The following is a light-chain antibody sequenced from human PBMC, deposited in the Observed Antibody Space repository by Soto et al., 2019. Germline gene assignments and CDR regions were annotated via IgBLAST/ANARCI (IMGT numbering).Light chain of an antibody. CDR3: QQRSSWLWT. Sequence: EIEMTQSPATLSVSPGERATLSCRASQFVSSYLAWYQQKPGQAPRLLIYDASNRATGIPARFSGSGSGTDFTLTISSLEPEDFAVYYCQQRSSWLWTFGQGTKVDI. J-gene: IGKJ1*01. CDR1: QFVSSY. V-gene: IGKV3-11*01. CDR2: DAS.